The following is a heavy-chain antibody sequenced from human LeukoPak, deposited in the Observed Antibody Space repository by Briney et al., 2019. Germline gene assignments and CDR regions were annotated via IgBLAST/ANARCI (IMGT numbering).Heavy chain of an antibody. CDR2: IKQDGSEK. CDR3: ARALDGSGGD. CDR1: GLIFRSYW. D-gene: IGHD4-23*01. J-gene: IGHJ4*02. Sequence: GGSLRLSCAASGLIFRSYWMSWVRQAPGKGLEWVANIKQDGSEKYYVDSVKGRFTISRDNAKNSLYLQMNSPRAEDTAVYYCARALDGSGGDWGQGTLVTVSS. V-gene: IGHV3-7*01.